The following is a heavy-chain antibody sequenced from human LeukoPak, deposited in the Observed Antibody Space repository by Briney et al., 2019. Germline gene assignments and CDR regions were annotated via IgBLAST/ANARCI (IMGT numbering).Heavy chain of an antibody. CDR2: IYSGGST. CDR3: AKDPGLYFDWLTHFDY. D-gene: IGHD3-9*01. Sequence: PGGSLRLSCAASGFTVSSNYMSWVRQAPGKGLEWVSVIYSGGSTYYADSVKGRFTISRDNSKKTLYLQMNSLRVEDTAVYYCAKDPGLYFDWLTHFDYWGQGTLVTVSS. CDR1: GFTVSSNY. J-gene: IGHJ4*02. V-gene: IGHV3-53*01.